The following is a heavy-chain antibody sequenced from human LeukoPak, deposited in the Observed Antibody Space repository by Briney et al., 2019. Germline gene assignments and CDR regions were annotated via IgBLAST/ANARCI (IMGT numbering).Heavy chain of an antibody. D-gene: IGHD3-16*01. CDR1: GGSFSGYY. CDR3: ARGGDGVYYGMDV. J-gene: IGHJ6*02. V-gene: IGHV4-34*01. CDR2: INHSGST. Sequence: SETLSLTCAVYGGSFSGYYWSWIRQPPGKGLEWIGEINHSGSTNYNPSLKSRVTISVDTSKNQFSLKLSPVTAADTAVYYCARGGDGVYYGMDVWGQGTTVTVSS.